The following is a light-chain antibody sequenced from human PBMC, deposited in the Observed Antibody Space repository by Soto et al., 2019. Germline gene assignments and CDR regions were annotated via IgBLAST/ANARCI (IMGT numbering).Light chain of an antibody. V-gene: IGKV3-20*01. CDR1: QSVSSNY. J-gene: IGKJ1*01. CDR2: GAS. Sequence: EIVLTQSPGTLSLSPGERATLSCRASQSVSSNYLAWYPQKRGQAPRLLIYGASSRATGIPTRFSGSGSGTDFTLTISGLEPEDFAVYYCQQYDTSPRTFGQGTKVEI. CDR3: QQYDTSPRT.